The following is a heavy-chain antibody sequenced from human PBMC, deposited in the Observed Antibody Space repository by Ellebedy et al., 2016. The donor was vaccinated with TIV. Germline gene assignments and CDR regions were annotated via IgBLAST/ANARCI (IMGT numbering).Heavy chain of an antibody. D-gene: IGHD3-22*01. V-gene: IGHV4-34*01. J-gene: IGHJ4*02. CDR1: GGSFSGHF. Sequence: SETLSLTXAVYGGSFSGHFWTWIRQPPGKGLEWIGEIDHSGITNYNPSLKSRVTVSVDTSKNQFSLKLISVTAADMAVYYCARGRRYYDSSGYYLDYWGQGTKVTVSS. CDR3: ARGRRYYDSSGYYLDY. CDR2: IDHSGIT.